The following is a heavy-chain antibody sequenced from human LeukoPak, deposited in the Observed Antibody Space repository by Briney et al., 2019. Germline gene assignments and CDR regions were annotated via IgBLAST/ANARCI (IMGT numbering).Heavy chain of an antibody. J-gene: IGHJ4*02. CDR1: GFASRTYE. CDR3: ARVTFGDSIPGY. CDR2: ISNSGSTI. V-gene: IGHV3-48*03. Sequence: QPGGSLRLSCAPSGFASRTYEMNWVRQAPGKGLEWVSYISNSGSTIYYADSVKGRFTISRDNAKSSLYLQMYSLRAEDTAVYYCARVTFGDSIPGYWGQGTLITVSS. D-gene: IGHD3-10*01.